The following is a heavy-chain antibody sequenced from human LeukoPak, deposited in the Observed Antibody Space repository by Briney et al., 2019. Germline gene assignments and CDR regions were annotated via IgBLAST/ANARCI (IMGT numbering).Heavy chain of an antibody. J-gene: IGHJ4*02. CDR3: ARVRGSSAKGVYYFDY. CDR1: GYTFTGYY. D-gene: IGHD6-19*01. Sequence: GASVKVSCKASGYTFTGYYMHWVRQAPGQGLEWMGWINPNSGGTNYAQKFQGRATMTRDTSISTAYMELSRLRSDDTAVYYCARVRGSSAKGVYYFDYWGQGTLVTVSS. CDR2: INPNSGGT. V-gene: IGHV1-2*02.